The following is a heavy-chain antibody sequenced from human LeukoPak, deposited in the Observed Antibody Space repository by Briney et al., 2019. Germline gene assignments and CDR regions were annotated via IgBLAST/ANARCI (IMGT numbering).Heavy chain of an antibody. CDR2: INPHNGGT. D-gene: IGHD6-6*01. Sequence: ASVKVSCKASGITFTDYFIHWVRQAPGQGLEWMGWINPHNGGTNYAQKFQGRVTMTRDTSINTVYMELTRLTPDDTAIYYCAGHSSSSDGWFDPWGQGTLVTVSS. CDR3: AGHSSSSDGWFDP. CDR1: GITFTDYF. J-gene: IGHJ5*02. V-gene: IGHV1-2*02.